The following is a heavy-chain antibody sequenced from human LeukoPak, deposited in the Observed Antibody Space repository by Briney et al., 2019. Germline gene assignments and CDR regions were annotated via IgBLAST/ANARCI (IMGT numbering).Heavy chain of an antibody. D-gene: IGHD2-8*02. Sequence: GGSLRLSRAASGFTFSDYYMSWIRQAPGKGLEWVSYISSSGSTIYYADSVKGRFTISRDNAKNSLYLQMNSLRAEDSAVYYRARDAQGTTGLAFDLWGQGTMVTVSS. J-gene: IGHJ3*01. V-gene: IGHV3-11*04. CDR1: GFTFSDYY. CDR2: ISSSGSTI. CDR3: ARDAQGTTGLAFDL.